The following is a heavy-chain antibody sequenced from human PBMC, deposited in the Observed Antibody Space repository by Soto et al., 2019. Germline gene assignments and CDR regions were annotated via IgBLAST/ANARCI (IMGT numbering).Heavy chain of an antibody. CDR1: GFTFNYYW. CDR2: IHSDGSTT. V-gene: IGHV3-74*01. CDR3: VRGDKGGFDL. J-gene: IGHJ3*01. D-gene: IGHD2-21*02. Sequence: EVQLVESEGGLVQRGGSLRLSCAASGFTFNYYWMHWVRQAPGQGLVWVSHIHSDGSTTTYADSVKGRFTISRDNAKNTLDLQMNSLRAEDKAVYYCVRGDKGGFDLWGQGTTVTVSS.